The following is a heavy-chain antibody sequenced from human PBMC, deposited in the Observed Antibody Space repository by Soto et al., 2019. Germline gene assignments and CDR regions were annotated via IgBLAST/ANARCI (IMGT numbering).Heavy chain of an antibody. Sequence: SETLSLTCTVSGGSISSYYWSWIRQPPGKGLEWIGNIYYSGSTNYNPSLKSRVTISVDTSKNQFSLKLSSVTAADTAVYYCARHYCSGGSCRSYFDYWGQGTLVTVSS. CDR2: IYYSGST. J-gene: IGHJ4*02. CDR3: ARHYCSGGSCRSYFDY. D-gene: IGHD2-15*01. V-gene: IGHV4-59*08. CDR1: GGSISSYY.